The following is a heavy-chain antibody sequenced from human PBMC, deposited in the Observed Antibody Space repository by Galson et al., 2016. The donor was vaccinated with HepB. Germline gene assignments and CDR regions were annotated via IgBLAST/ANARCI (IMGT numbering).Heavy chain of an antibody. CDR3: ARHSSYYGNFDY. V-gene: IGHV4-39*01. D-gene: IGHD2-15*01. Sequence: WVRQAPGKGLEWIGSIYYSGSTYYNPSLKSRVTISVDTSKNQFSLNLSSVTAADTAVYYCARHSSYYGNFDYWGQGTLVTVSS. CDR2: IYYSGST. J-gene: IGHJ4*02.